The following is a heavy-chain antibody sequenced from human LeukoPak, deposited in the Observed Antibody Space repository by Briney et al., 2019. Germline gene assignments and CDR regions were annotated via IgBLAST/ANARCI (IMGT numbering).Heavy chain of an antibody. J-gene: IGHJ4*02. D-gene: IGHD1-26*01. Sequence: KRSQTLSLTCATSGDSVSSNSAAWDWIRQSPSRGLEWLGRTYYRSKWFNGYAVSVKGRITINPDTSKNQFSLQLNSVTPEDTAVYYCTRSFSGYIDSWGQGTLVTVSS. CDR3: TRSFSGYIDS. V-gene: IGHV6-1*01. CDR2: TYYRSKWFN. CDR1: GDSVSSNSAA.